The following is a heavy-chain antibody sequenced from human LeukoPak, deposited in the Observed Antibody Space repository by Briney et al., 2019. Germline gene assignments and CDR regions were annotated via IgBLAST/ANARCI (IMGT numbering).Heavy chain of an antibody. CDR3: AAPYSTRWFDL. D-gene: IGHD6-13*01. Sequence: SVKVSCRASVFPLSSSAVQWVRQAGGQRREWIGCIVVGSNNTNYAQKFQERVTITRGMSTSTAYMELSSLRAEDTDVYYCAAPYSTRWFDLWGRGTLVTVSS. V-gene: IGHV1-58*01. CDR2: IVVGSNNT. J-gene: IGHJ5*02. CDR1: VFPLSSSA.